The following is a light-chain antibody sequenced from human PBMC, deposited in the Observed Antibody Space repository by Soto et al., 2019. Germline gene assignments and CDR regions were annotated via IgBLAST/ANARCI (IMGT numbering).Light chain of an antibody. CDR1: SSDIGGYNY. CDR3: CSYTTSSTIV. J-gene: IGLJ1*01. V-gene: IGLV2-14*03. Sequence: QSVLTQPASVSGSPGQSITISCTGTSSDIGGYNYVSWYQQHPGKAPKLIIHDVSKWPSGVSNRFSGSKSGNTASLTISGLQAEDEADYYCCSYTTSSTIVFGTGTKVPVL. CDR2: DVS.